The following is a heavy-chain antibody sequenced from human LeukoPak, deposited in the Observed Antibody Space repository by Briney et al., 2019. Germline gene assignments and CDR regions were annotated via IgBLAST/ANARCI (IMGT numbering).Heavy chain of an antibody. CDR1: GGSISQTNC. Sequence: SGTLSLTCDVSGGSISQTNCWMCVRQPPGKGLEWIGEVNLQGGTNYNPSLLRRVTISVDTSANHVSLQMPSVTAADTAVYYCAREGISYRPLDYSGQGTLVTVSS. D-gene: IGHD3-16*02. CDR2: VNLQGGT. V-gene: IGHV4-4*02. CDR3: AREGISYRPLDY. J-gene: IGHJ4*02.